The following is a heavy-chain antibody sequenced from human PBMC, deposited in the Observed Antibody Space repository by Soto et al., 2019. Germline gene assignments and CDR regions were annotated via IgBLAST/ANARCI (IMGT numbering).Heavy chain of an antibody. CDR2: IYYSGST. V-gene: IGHV4-59*12. CDR1: GGSISSYY. CDR3: ARSPDSRGYYPRGYYYGMDV. Sequence: SETLSLTCTVSGGSISSYYWSWIRQPQGKGLEWIGYIYYSGSTNYNPSLKSRVTISVDKSKNQFSLKLSSVTAADPAVYYCARSPDSRGYYPRGYYYGMDVWGQGTTVTV. D-gene: IGHD3-22*01. J-gene: IGHJ6*02.